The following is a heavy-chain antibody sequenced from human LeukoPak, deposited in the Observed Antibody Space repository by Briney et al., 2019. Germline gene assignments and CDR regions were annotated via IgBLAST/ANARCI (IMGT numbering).Heavy chain of an antibody. J-gene: IGHJ4*02. V-gene: IGHV1-2*06. CDR1: GGTFSSYA. Sequence: ASVKVSCKASGGTFSSYAISWVRQAPGQGLEWMGRINPNSGGTNYAQKFQGRVTMTRDTSISTAYMELSRLRSDDTAVYYCARGFYRDDYWGQGTLVTVSS. D-gene: IGHD3-3*01. CDR3: ARGFYRDDY. CDR2: INPNSGGT.